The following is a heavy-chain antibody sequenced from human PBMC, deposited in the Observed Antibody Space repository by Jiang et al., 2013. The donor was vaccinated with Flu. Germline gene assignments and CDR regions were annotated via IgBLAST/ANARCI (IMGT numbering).Heavy chain of an antibody. J-gene: IGHJ4*02. D-gene: IGHD2-15*01. Sequence: GPGLVKPSETLSLTCTVSGGSISSSSYYWGWIRQPPGKGLEWIGSIYYSGSTYYNPSLKSRVTISVDTSKNQFSLKLSSVTAADTAVYYCARQPAYCSGGSCYSSFDYWGQGTLVTVSS. CDR1: GGSISSSSYY. V-gene: IGHV4-39*07. CDR2: IYYSGST. CDR3: ARQPAYCSGGSCYSSFDY.